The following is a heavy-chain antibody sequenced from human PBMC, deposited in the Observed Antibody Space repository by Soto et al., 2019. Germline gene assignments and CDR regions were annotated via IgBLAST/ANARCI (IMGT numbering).Heavy chain of an antibody. Sequence: GGSLRLSCAASGFTFSSYGMHWVRQAPGKGLEWVAVIWYDGSNKYYADSVKGRFTISRDNSKNTLYLQMNSLRAEDTAVYYCARDLTTRLTIPIDYWGQGTLVTVSS. V-gene: IGHV3-33*01. CDR2: IWYDGSNK. J-gene: IGHJ4*02. CDR3: ARDLTTRLTIPIDY. D-gene: IGHD2-2*02. CDR1: GFTFSSYG.